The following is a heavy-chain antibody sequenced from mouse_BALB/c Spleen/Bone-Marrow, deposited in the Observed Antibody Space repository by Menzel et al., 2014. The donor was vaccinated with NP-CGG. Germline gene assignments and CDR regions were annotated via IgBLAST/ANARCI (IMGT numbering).Heavy chain of an antibody. V-gene: IGHV1-69*02. CDR2: IDPSGSYT. Sequence: QVQLQQSGAELVKPGASVKLSYKASGYTFTSYWMHWVKQRPGQGLEWIGEIDPSGSYTNYNQKFKGKATLTVDKSSSTAYMQLSSLTSEDSAVYYCARDSITTVVATDYWGQGTTLTVSS. CDR3: ARDSITTVVATDY. J-gene: IGHJ2*01. D-gene: IGHD1-1*01. CDR1: GYTFTSYW.